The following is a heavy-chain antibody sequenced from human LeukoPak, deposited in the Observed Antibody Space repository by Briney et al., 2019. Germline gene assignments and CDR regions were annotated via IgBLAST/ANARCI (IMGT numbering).Heavy chain of an antibody. CDR3: ARWAADSGIYYIAS. J-gene: IGHJ4*02. CDR2: IWYDGSNN. D-gene: IGHD3-10*01. V-gene: IGHV3-33*01. Sequence: GGSLRLSCAASGFTFSSYGTHWVRQAPGKGLEWVAVIWYDGSNNYYADSVKGRFTISRDNSKNTLYLQMNGLRAEDTAMYYCARWAADSGIYYIASWGQGSLVTVSS. CDR1: GFTFSSYG.